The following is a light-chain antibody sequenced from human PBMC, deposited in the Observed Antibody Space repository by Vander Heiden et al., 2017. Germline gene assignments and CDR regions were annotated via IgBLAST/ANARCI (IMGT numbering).Light chain of an antibody. V-gene: IGLV2-14*01. CDR3: SSYTSSSTLGV. CDR1: SSDVGGYYY. J-gene: IGLJ2*01. Sequence: QSALTPPPAASGSPGQSTTISCTGTSSDVGGYYYYVWYQQHPGKDPKIMIYDDSNRPSGVSNRFSGSKSGNTAALTITGLQAEDEAAYYCSSYTSSSTLGVFGGGTKLTVL. CDR2: DDS.